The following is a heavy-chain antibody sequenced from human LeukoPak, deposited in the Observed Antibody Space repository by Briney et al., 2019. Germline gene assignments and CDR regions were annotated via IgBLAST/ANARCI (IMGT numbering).Heavy chain of an antibody. D-gene: IGHD3-3*01. CDR1: GFTFSDYG. CDR2: ISYSGQQK. CDR3: ARVFLERLTSGYFDN. J-gene: IGHJ4*02. Sequence: TGGSLRLSCAASGFTFSDYGMHWVRQGPGKGLECVAVISYSGQQKYYGDSVKGRFTVFRDNPKNTLYLQMNNLRDDDTAVYYCARVFLERLTSGYFDNWGQGTLVTVSP. V-gene: IGHV3-30*07.